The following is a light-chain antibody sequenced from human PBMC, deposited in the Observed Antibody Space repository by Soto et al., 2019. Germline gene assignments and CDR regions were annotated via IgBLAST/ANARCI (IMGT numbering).Light chain of an antibody. J-gene: IGLJ2*01. CDR2: EIS. CDR1: SSDVGASDY. Sequence: QSVLTQPASVSESPGQSITISCTGTSSDVGASDYVSWYQQHPGKAPQLIIYEISNRPSGVSNRFSGSKSGNTASLTISGLQAEDESDYYCSSYTTSHTLVFGGGTKLT. V-gene: IGLV2-14*01. CDR3: SSYTTSHTLV.